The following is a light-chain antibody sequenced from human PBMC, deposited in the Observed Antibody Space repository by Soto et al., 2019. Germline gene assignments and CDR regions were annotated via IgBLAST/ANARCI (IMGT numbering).Light chain of an antibody. J-gene: IGKJ5*01. CDR3: QQRHMWPIT. Sequence: EIVLAQSPGTLSLSPGERATLSCRASQSVTNTYLAWYQQRSGQAPRLLVYATSTRAVGVPDRFPGSGTGTDFTLTISSLEPEDSAVYYCQQRHMWPITFGQGTRLEIK. CDR1: QSVTNTY. V-gene: IGKV3D-20*02. CDR2: ATS.